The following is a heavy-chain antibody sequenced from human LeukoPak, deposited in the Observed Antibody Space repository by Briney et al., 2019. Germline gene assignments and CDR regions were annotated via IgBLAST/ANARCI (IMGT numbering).Heavy chain of an antibody. D-gene: IGHD4-17*01. CDR3: ARVNAAMDYGVDY. CDR1: GGSISSYY. CDR2: IYYSGST. J-gene: IGHJ4*02. V-gene: IGHV4-59*01. Sequence: PSETLSLTCTVSGGSISSYYWSWIRQPPGKGLEWIGYIYYSGSTNYNPSLKSRVTISVDTSKNQFSLKLSSVTAADTAVYYCARVNAAMDYGVDYWGQGTLVTVSS.